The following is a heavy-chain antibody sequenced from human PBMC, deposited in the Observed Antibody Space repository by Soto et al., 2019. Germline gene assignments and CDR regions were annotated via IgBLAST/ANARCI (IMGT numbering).Heavy chain of an antibody. Sequence: ASVKVSCKXSGYTFTYSHILWVRQAPGQGLEWIGMIHPSDGTTTYAQKFQDRVTMTRDTSTSTVYMELTSLRFEDTAIYYCARDLKYYDILTGLDYWGQGTQVTVSS. CDR3: ARDLKYYDILTGLDY. CDR2: IHPSDGTT. D-gene: IGHD3-9*01. CDR1: GYTFTYSH. J-gene: IGHJ4*02. V-gene: IGHV1-46*01.